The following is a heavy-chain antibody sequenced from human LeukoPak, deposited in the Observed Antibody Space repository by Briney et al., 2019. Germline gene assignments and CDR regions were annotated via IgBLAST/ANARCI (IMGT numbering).Heavy chain of an antibody. J-gene: IGHJ4*02. CDR1: GFTFSGYE. V-gene: IGHV3-48*03. Sequence: GGSLRLTCAASGFTFSGYEMNWVRQAPGKGLEWLSYISGSGTHIYDADSVKGRFTISRDNAKNSLYLQMNSLRAEDTAIYYCARGVDATMGGVPFDYWGQGTLVSVSS. CDR3: ARGVDATMGGVPFDY. CDR2: ISGSGTHI. D-gene: IGHD5-18*01.